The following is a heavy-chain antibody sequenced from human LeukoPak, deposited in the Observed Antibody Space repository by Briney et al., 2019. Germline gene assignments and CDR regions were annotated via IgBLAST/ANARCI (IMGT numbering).Heavy chain of an antibody. CDR1: GGTFSSYA. CDR3: ARKDNYYGSGSYSSGWFDP. V-gene: IGHV1-69*13. D-gene: IGHD3-10*01. J-gene: IGHJ5*02. Sequence: SVKVSCKASGGTFSSYAISWVRQAPGQGLEWMAGIIPIFGTANYAQKFQGRGTITADESTSTAYMELSSLRSEDTAVYYCARKDNYYGSGSYSSGWFDPWGQGTLVTVSS. CDR2: IIPIFGTA.